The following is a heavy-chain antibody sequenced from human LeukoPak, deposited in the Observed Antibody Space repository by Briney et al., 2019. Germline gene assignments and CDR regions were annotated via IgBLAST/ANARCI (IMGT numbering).Heavy chain of an antibody. Sequence: PSETLSLTCAVYGGSFSGYYWSWIRQPPGKGLEWIGEINHSGSTNYNPSLKSRVTISVDTSKNQFSLKLSSVTAADTAVYYCARGLRLRFYGGYYYYYMDVWGKGTTVTVSS. D-gene: IGHD5-12*01. V-gene: IGHV4-34*01. J-gene: IGHJ6*03. CDR1: GGSFSGYY. CDR3: ARGLRLRFYGGYYYYYMDV. CDR2: INHSGST.